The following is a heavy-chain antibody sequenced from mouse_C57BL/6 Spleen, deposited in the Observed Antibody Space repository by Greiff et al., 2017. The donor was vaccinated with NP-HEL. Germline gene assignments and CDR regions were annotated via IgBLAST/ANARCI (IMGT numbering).Heavy chain of an antibody. J-gene: IGHJ4*01. Sequence: VQLKESGPELVKPGASVKISCKASGYSFTGYYMNWVKQSPEKSLEWIGEINPSTGGTTYNQKFKAKATLTVDKSSSTAYMQLKSLTSEDSAVYYCAVYYGYAMDYWGQGTSVTVSS. CDR2: INPSTGGT. V-gene: IGHV1-42*01. CDR1: GYSFTGYY. D-gene: IGHD2-1*01. CDR3: AVYYGYAMDY.